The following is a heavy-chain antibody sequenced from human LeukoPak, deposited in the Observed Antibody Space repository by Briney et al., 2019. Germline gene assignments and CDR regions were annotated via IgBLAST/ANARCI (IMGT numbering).Heavy chain of an antibody. V-gene: IGHV3-48*03. D-gene: IGHD6-19*01. CDR3: ARDGQARAGTKGGWFDP. CDR1: GFTFSTYE. J-gene: IGHJ5*02. Sequence: GGSLRLSCAASGFTFSTYEMNWVRQAPGKGLEWISYISSSGSTIYYADSVKGRFTLSRDNAKNSLYLQMNSLRDEDTAVYYCARDGQARAGTKGGWFDPWGQGTLVTVSS. CDR2: ISSSGSTI.